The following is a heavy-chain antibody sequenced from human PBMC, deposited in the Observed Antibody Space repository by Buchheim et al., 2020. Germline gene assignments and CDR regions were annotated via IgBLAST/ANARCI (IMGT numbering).Heavy chain of an antibody. CDR2: IYYSGST. Sequence: QLQLQESGPGLVKPSETLSLTCTVSGGSISSSSYYWGWIRPPPGKGLEWIGSIYYSGSTYYNPSLKSRVTISVDTSKNQFSLKLSSVTAADTAVYYCARRGTVTPDFDYWGQGTL. CDR3: ARRGTVTPDFDY. J-gene: IGHJ4*02. CDR1: GGSISSSSYY. V-gene: IGHV4-39*01. D-gene: IGHD4-17*01.